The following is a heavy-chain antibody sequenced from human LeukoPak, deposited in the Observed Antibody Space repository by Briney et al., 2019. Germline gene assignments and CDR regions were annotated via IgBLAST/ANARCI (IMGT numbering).Heavy chain of an antibody. D-gene: IGHD6-13*01. CDR2: IWYDGSNK. CDR3: ARDSSSWYRNAYFDY. V-gene: IGHV3-33*01. Sequence: GGSLRLSCAASGFTFRNYGMHWVRQAPGKGLEWVAVIWYDGSNKYYADSVKGRFTISRDSSKNTLYLQMNSLRAEDTAVYYCARDSSSWYRNAYFDYWGQGILVTVSS. CDR1: GFTFRNYG. J-gene: IGHJ4*02.